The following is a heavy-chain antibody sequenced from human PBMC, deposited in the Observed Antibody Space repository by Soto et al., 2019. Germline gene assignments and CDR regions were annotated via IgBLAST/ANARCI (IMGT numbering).Heavy chain of an antibody. V-gene: IGHV4-39*01. CDR1: GGSISSSSYY. CDR2: IYYSGST. D-gene: IGHD6-13*01. CDR3: ASGGLGKGYSSSWYLRPFDY. Sequence: SETLSLTCTVSGGSISSSSYYWGWIRQPPGKGLEWIGSIYYSGSTYYNPSLKSRVTISVDTSKNQFSLKLSSVTAADTAVYYCASGGLGKGYSSSWYLRPFDYWGQGTLVTVSS. J-gene: IGHJ4*02.